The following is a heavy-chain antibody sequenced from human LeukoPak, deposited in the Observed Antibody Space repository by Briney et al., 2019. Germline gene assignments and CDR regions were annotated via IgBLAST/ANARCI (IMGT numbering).Heavy chain of an antibody. CDR1: GFTPSTYA. Sequence: GRSLSLSCAASGFTPSTYAMHWVRQAPGKGLEWVGVISYDGSSKYYADSVKGRFTISRDNSKNTLYLQMNSLRAEDTAMYYCARDQTIDVACGDYWGQGTLVTVSS. V-gene: IGHV3-30*01. J-gene: IGHJ4*02. CDR3: ARDQTIDVACGDY. D-gene: IGHD2-15*01. CDR2: ISYDGSSK.